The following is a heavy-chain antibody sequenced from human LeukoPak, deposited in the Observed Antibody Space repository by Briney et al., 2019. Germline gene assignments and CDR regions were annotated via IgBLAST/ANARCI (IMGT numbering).Heavy chain of an antibody. Sequence: ASVKVSCKASGYTFTGHYMHWVRQAPGQGLEWMGWINPKNAATNYAQGFQGRVTMTRDTSTGTVYMDLSRLRSDDTAVFYCARVYRALDYWGQGTLVTVSS. V-gene: IGHV1-2*02. CDR1: GYTFTGHY. J-gene: IGHJ4*02. CDR2: INPKNAAT. CDR3: ARVYRALDY.